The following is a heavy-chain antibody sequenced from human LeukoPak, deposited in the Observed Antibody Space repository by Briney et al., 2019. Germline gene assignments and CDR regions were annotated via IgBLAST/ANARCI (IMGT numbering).Heavy chain of an antibody. J-gene: IGHJ3*02. CDR3: ASHKASSHGGLKYHDAFDI. CDR1: GYGFTNNW. V-gene: IGHV5-51*01. D-gene: IGHD2-2*01. CDR2: IYPGDSDT. Sequence: GESLKISCKGSGYGFTNNWIGWVRQMPGKGLEWMGIIYPGDSDTRYRPSFQGQVTISADKSISTAYLQWSSLKASDTGMYYCASHKASSHGGLKYHDAFDIWGQGTMVTVSS.